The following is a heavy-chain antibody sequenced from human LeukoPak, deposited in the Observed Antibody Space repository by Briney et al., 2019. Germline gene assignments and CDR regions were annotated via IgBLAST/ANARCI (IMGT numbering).Heavy chain of an antibody. CDR2: IYYSGRT. Sequence: SETLSLTCSVSGGSVSSSSYYWGWVRQPPGKGLEWIGTIYYSGRTYYKSSLKSRVTISVDTSKHQCSLKLSSLTDAETAVFYCAASSAIFSPDTRNYWGQGTLVTVSS. D-gene: IGHD3-3*02. V-gene: IGHV4-39*01. J-gene: IGHJ4*02. CDR1: GGSVSSSSYY. CDR3: AASSAIFSPDTRNY.